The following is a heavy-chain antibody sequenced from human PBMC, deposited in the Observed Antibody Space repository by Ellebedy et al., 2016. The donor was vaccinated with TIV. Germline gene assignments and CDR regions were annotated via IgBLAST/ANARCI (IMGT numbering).Heavy chain of an antibody. J-gene: IGHJ4*02. V-gene: IGHV3-33*06. D-gene: IGHD3-3*01. CDR1: GFTFSSYG. Sequence: GGSLRLXXAASGFTFSSYGMHWVRQAPGKGLEWVAVIWYDGSNKYYADSVKGRFTISRDNSKNTLYLQMNSLRAEDTAVYYCAKDGRYDFWSGYYIIGYFDYWGQGTLVTVSS. CDR2: IWYDGSNK. CDR3: AKDGRYDFWSGYYIIGYFDY.